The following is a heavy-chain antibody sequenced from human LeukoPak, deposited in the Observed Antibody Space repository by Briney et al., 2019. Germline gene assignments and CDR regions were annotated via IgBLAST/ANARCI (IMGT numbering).Heavy chain of an antibody. CDR3: AKDHRGGSGSHYPVDY. V-gene: IGHV3-23*01. J-gene: IGHJ4*02. CDR1: GFTFSSYA. D-gene: IGHD3-10*01. Sequence: GGSLRLSCAASGFTFSSYAMSWVRQAPGKGLEWVSAISGSGGSTYYADSVKGRFTISRDNSKNTLYLQMNSLRAEDTAVYYCAKDHRGGSGSHYPVDYWGQGTLVTVSS. CDR2: ISGSGGST.